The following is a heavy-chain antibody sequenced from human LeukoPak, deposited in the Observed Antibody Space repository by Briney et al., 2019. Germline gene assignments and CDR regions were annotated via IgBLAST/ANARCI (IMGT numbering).Heavy chain of an antibody. CDR3: ARGSGWYFY. CDR1: GGSTSPYY. Sequence: PSETLSLTCTVSGGSTSPYYWSWLRQPPGKGLEWIGYIYYTGSTNFNPSLSGRVTMSVDTSKNQLSLKLSSVTAADTAVYYCARGSGWYFYWGQGTLVTVSS. J-gene: IGHJ4*02. D-gene: IGHD6-19*01. CDR2: IYYTGST. V-gene: IGHV4-59*01.